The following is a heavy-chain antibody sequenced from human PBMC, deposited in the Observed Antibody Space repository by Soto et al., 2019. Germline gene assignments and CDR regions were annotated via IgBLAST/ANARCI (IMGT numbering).Heavy chain of an antibody. V-gene: IGHV4-30-4*02. Sequence: SETLSLTCTVSGGSISSGDYYWSWIRQPPGKGLEWIGYIYYSGSTYYNPSLKSRVTISVDTSKNQFSLKLSSVTAADTAVYYCARVRGNYYDSSGYYSGEYYFDYWGQGTLVTVSS. CDR1: GGSISSGDYY. CDR2: IYYSGST. CDR3: ARVRGNYYDSSGYYSGEYYFDY. J-gene: IGHJ4*02. D-gene: IGHD3-22*01.